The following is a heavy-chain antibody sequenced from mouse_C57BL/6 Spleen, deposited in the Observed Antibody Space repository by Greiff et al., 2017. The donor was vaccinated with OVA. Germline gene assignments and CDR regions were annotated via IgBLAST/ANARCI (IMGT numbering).Heavy chain of an antibody. V-gene: IGHV5-4*01. Sequence: DVQLVESGGGLVKPGGSLKLSCAASGFTFSSYAMSWVRQTPEKRLEWVATISDGGSYTYYPDNVKGRFTISRDNAKNNLSLQMSHLKSEDTAMYYCARDQDYGNYLYYFVYWGHGTTLTVSS. CDR3: ARDQDYGNYLYYFVY. CDR1: GFTFSSYA. CDR2: ISDGGSYT. D-gene: IGHD2-1*01. J-gene: IGHJ2*01.